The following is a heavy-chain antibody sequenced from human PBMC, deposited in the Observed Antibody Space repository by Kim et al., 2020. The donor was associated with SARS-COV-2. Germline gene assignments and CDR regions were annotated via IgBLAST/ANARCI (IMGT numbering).Heavy chain of an antibody. J-gene: IGHJ4*02. CDR3: ARVDSGGFEY. V-gene: IGHV4-38-2*02. Sequence: SETLSLTCTVSGYSISSGYYWGWIRQPPGKGLGCIGTINHSGSTYYNPSLKSRVTISVDTANNQLSLKLSSETAADTAVYYCARVDSGGFEYWGQGTLVTVSS. CDR2: INHSGST. D-gene: IGHD6-19*01. CDR1: GYSISSGYY.